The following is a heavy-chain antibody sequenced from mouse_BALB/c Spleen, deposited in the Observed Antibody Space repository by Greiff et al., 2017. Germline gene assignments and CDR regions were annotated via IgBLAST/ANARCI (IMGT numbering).Heavy chain of an antibody. CDR2: IFPGSGNT. CDR1: GYSFTSYY. Sequence: VQLQESGPELVKPGASVKISCKASGYSFTSYYIHWVKQRPGQGLEWIGWIFPGSGNTKYNEKFKGKATLTADTSSSTAYMQLSSLTSEDSAVYFCARDWDEWDYWGQGTTLTVSA. V-gene: IGHV1-66*01. D-gene: IGHD4-1*01. CDR3: ARDWDEWDY. J-gene: IGHJ2*01.